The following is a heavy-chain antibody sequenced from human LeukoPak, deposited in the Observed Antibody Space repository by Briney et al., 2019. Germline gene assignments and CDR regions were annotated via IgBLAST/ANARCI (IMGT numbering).Heavy chain of an antibody. D-gene: IGHD5-18*01. CDR2: IYNTGRSGTT. V-gene: IGHV4-59*02. J-gene: IGHJ4*02. CDR1: GATVTTHY. CDR3: ARRVDTAKIDY. Sequence: SDTLSLNCNVSGATVTTHYWSWIRQPPGRGLEWTGFIYNTGRSGTTNYNPSLKSRVTISLDTSRNQFSLRLTSVIGADTAVYFCARRVDTAKIDYWGQGTLVTVSS.